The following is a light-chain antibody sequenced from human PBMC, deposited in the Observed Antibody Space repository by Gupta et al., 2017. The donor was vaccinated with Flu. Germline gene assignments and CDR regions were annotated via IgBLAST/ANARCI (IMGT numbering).Light chain of an antibody. CDR1: ASNIGINY. J-gene: IGLJ2*01. CDR3: GTWDNSRSAVV. Sequence: QSVLTQPPSVSAAPGQKVTFSCSGSASNIGINYVSWYQQLPGRAPKLLIYDNDKRPSGIPARFSGSKSGTSATLGITGLQTGDEADYYCGTWDNSRSAVVFGGGTKVAVL. CDR2: DND. V-gene: IGLV1-51*01.